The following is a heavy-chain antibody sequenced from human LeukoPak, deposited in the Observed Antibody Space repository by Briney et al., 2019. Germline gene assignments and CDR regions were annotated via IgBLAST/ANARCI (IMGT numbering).Heavy chain of an antibody. J-gene: IGHJ4*02. CDR3: AKDGGVVGATFYFDY. D-gene: IGHD1-26*01. V-gene: IGHV3-30*02. CDR2: IRYDGSYK. Sequence: GGSLRLSCAASGFPFRSYAMHWVRQAPGKGLEWVAFIRYDGSYKYYADSVKGRFTISRDNSKNTLFLQMNSLRAEDTAVYYCAKDGGVVGATFYFDYWGQGTLVTVSS. CDR1: GFPFRSYA.